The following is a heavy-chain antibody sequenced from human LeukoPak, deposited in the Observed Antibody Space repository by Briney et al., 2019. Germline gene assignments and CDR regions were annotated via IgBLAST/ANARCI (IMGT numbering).Heavy chain of an antibody. V-gene: IGHV3-23*01. CDR1: GFTFSSYA. CDR2: ISGSGGST. D-gene: IGHD6-13*01. J-gene: IGHJ4*02. CDR3: AKDGGAAGTSYYFDY. Sequence: GGSLRLSCAASGFTFSSYAMSWVRHAPGKGLEWVSAISGSGGSTYYAHSVTGRFTISRDNYKNTLYLQMDSLRAEDTAVYYCAKDGGAAGTSYYFDYWGQGTLVTVSS.